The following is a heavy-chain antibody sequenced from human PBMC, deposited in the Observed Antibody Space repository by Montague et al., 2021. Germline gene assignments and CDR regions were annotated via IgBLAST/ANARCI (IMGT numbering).Heavy chain of an antibody. CDR1: GFASNMYW. J-gene: IGHJ3*01. CDR2: IHGDGGAT. V-gene: IGHV3-74*01. Sequence: SLRLSCAASGFASNMYWMHWVRQAPGKGLVWVSRIHGDGGATYSADFVRGRFTISRDNAKNTLYLQMNNLEAEDTAIYYCVRSCSVTNCYTGDAFDVWGHGTMVTVSS. D-gene: IGHD3-16*02. CDR3: VRSCSVTNCYTGDAFDV.